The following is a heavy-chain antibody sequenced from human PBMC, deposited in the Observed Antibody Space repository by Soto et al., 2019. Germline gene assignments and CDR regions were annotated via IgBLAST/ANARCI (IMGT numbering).Heavy chain of an antibody. D-gene: IGHD3-10*01. V-gene: IGHV3-7*01. CDR2: IKQDGSEK. CDR1: GFAFSGYW. Sequence: PGGSLRLSCAASGFAFSGYWMSWVRQAPGKGLEWVANIKQDGSEKYYVDSVKGRFTISRDNAKNSLYLQMNSLRAEDTAVYYCARDRFSRRVDYWGHGTLVTVS. CDR3: ARDRFSRRVDY. J-gene: IGHJ4*01.